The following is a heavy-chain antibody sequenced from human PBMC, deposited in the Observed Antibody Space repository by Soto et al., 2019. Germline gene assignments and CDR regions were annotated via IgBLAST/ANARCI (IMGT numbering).Heavy chain of an antibody. D-gene: IGHD1-20*01. J-gene: IGHJ4*02. CDR3: ARDQTSITTTGGGRIDH. Sequence: QVQLVESGGGVVQPGRSLRLSCAASGFTFSTHAMHWVRQAPGKGLECVAIVSFDGSNKYYADSVKGRFTISRDNSKNTHYLQMSGLTPEDTAVYYSARDQTSITTTGGGRIDHWGQGTLVTVSS. CDR1: GFTFSTHA. V-gene: IGHV3-30-3*01. CDR2: VSFDGSNK.